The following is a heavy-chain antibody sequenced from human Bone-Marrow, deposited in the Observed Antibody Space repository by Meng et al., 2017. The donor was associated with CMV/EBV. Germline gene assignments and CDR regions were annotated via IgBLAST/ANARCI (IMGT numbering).Heavy chain of an antibody. J-gene: IGHJ6*02. CDR1: GGSISSYY. CDR3: ARRVALGFGELGVYYGMDV. CDR2: IYYSGST. D-gene: IGHD3-10*01. V-gene: IGHV4-59*01. Sequence: GSLRLSCTVSGGSISSYYWSWIRQPPGKGLEWIGYIYYSGSTNYNPSLKSRVTISVDTSKNQFSLKLSSVTAADTAVYYCARRVALGFGELGVYYGMDVWGQGTMVTVSS.